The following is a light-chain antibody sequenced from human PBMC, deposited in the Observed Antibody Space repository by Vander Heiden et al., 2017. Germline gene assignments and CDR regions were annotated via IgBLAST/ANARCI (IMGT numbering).Light chain of an antibody. J-gene: IGKJ1*01. V-gene: IGKV1-39*01. CDR1: ESIARY. CDR3: QHSYIIPWT. CDR2: AAS. Sequence: DIQMPQSPSSLSASVGDRVTITCRASESIARYLSWYQQKSGKAPNLLIYAASTLHTGVPSRFSGSGSGTDFTLTISGLQAEDFATYFCQHSYIIPWTFGQGTKVEIK.